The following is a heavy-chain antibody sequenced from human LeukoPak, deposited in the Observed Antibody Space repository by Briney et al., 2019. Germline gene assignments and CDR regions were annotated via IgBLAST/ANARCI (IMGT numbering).Heavy chain of an antibody. J-gene: IGHJ4*02. CDR3: VRRGDASSGWGDHDY. Sequence: PGGSLRLSCAASGFTFNRNAISWVRHAPGKGLEWVSTIGGSGDKTFYADSVKGLYTISRDNSENMLHLQMSSLTGEDTALYYCVRRGDASSGWGDHDYWGQGALVTVSS. D-gene: IGHD6-19*01. V-gene: IGHV3-23*01. CDR1: GFTFNRNA. CDR2: IGGSGDKT.